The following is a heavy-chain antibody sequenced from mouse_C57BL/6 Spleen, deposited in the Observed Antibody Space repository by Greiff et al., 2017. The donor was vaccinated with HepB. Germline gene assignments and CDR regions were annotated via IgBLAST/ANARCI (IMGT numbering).Heavy chain of an antibody. Sequence: QVHVKQSGAELVRPGASVTLSCKASGYTFTDYEMHWVKQTPVHGLEWIGAIDPETGGTAYNQKFKGKAILTADKSSSTAYLELRSLTSEDSAVYYGTRDGDDGSEGYYFDYWGQGTTLTVSS. D-gene: IGHD2-3*01. CDR1: GYTFTDYE. CDR3: TRDGDDGSEGYYFDY. V-gene: IGHV1-15*01. CDR2: IDPETGGT. J-gene: IGHJ2*01.